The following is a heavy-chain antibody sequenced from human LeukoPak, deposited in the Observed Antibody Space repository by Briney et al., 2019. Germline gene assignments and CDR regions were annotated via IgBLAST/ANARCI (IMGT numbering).Heavy chain of an antibody. D-gene: IGHD3-9*01. CDR2: IYSSSTT. Sequence: GGSLRLSRAASGFTVSKNSMSWVRQTPGKGLEWVSTIYSSSTTKYAGSVKGRFTISRHTSKNILNLQVNSLRTEDTAVYYCARGAKTNWFFDYWGQGTLLTVSS. V-gene: IGHV3-53*04. J-gene: IGHJ4*02. CDR1: GFTVSKNS. CDR3: ARGAKTNWFFDY.